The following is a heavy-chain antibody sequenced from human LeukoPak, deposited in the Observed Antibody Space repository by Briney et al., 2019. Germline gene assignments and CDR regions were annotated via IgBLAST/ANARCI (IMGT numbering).Heavy chain of an antibody. Sequence: HPGGSLRLSCAASGFTFSSYAMSWVRQAPGKGLEWVSAISGSGGSTYYADSVKGRFTISRDNSKNTLYLQMNSLRAEDTAVYYCAKDLGGFGELLSNYWGQGTLVTVSS. J-gene: IGHJ4*02. D-gene: IGHD3-10*01. V-gene: IGHV3-23*01. CDR2: ISGSGGST. CDR3: AKDLGGFGELLSNY. CDR1: GFTFSSYA.